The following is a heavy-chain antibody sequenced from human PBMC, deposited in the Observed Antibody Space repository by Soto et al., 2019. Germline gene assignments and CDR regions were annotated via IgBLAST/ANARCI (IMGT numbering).Heavy chain of an antibody. CDR3: ARRWIQLDY. J-gene: IGHJ4*02. D-gene: IGHD5-18*01. V-gene: IGHV4-34*01. Sequence: PSETLSLTCAVYGGSFSGYYWSWIRQPPGKGLEWIGEINHSGSTNYNPSLKSRVTISVDTSKNQFSLKLSSVTAADTAVYYCARRWIQLDYWGQGTLVTVSS. CDR1: GGSFSGYY. CDR2: INHSGST.